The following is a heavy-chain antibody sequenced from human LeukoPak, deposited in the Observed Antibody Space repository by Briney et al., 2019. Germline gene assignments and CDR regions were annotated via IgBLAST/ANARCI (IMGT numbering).Heavy chain of an antibody. D-gene: IGHD4-17*01. CDR1: GFTFSSYA. CDR3: ARFYGDYGYYFDY. Sequence: PGGSLRLSCAASGFTFSSYAMHWVRQAPGKGLEWVAVISYDGSNKYYADSVKGRFTISRDNSKNTLYLQMNSLRAEDTAVYYCARFYGDYGYYFDYWGQGTLVTVSS. V-gene: IGHV3-30-3*01. CDR2: ISYDGSNK. J-gene: IGHJ4*02.